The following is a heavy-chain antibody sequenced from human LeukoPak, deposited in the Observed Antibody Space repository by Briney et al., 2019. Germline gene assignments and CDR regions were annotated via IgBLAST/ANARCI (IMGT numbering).Heavy chain of an antibody. CDR1: GYTFTSYY. Sequence: ASVKVSCKASGYTFTSYYMHWARQAPGQGLEWMGIINPSGGSTSYAQKFQGRVTMTRDTSTSTVYMGLSSLRSEDTAVYYCARERIAVAQLFDYWGQGTLVTVSS. CDR2: INPSGGST. V-gene: IGHV1-46*01. J-gene: IGHJ4*02. CDR3: ARERIAVAQLFDY. D-gene: IGHD6-19*01.